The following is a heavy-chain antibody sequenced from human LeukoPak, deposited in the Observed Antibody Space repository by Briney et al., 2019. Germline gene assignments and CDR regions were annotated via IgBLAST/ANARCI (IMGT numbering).Heavy chain of an antibody. V-gene: IGHV4-39*02. Sequence: SETLSLTCTVSGGSISSSSYYWGWIRQPPGKGLEWIGSIYYSGSTYYNPSLKSRVTISVDTSKNQFSLKLSSVTAADTAVYYCARDGITMVRGGLDYWGQGTLVTVSS. J-gene: IGHJ4*02. CDR3: ARDGITMVRGGLDY. CDR1: GGSISSSSYY. D-gene: IGHD3-10*01. CDR2: IYYSGST.